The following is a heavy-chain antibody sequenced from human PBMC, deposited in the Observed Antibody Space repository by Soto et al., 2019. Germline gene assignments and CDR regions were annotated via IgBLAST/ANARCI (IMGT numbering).Heavy chain of an antibody. CDR1: GFTFSTDS. J-gene: IGHJ4*02. CDR3: ARERGSGWTFDY. Sequence: EVQLVESGGDLVQPGGSLRLSCAASGFTFSTDSMNWVRQAPGKGLEWVSSISSSSTIYYADSVKGRFTTSRDNVQNSLYLQMHSLRAEDTAVYYCARERGSGWTFDYWGQGTLVTVSS. CDR2: ISSSSTI. V-gene: IGHV3-48*01. D-gene: IGHD6-19*01.